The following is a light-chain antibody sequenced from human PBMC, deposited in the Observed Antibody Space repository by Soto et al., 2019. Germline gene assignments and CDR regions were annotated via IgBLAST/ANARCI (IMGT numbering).Light chain of an antibody. V-gene: IGKV1-5*01. CDR1: QSISSW. J-gene: IGKJ1*01. Sequence: DIQMTPSPSTLSASVGDRVTITCRASQSISSWLAWYQQKPGKAPKLLIYDASSLESGVPSRFSGSGSGTEFTLTISSLQPDDFATYYCQQYNSYSPRTFGQGTKVDIK. CDR3: QQYNSYSPRT. CDR2: DAS.